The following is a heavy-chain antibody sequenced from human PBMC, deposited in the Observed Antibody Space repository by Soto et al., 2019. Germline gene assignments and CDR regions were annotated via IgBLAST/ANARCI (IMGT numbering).Heavy chain of an antibody. CDR1: GGTFSSYI. D-gene: IGHD6-6*01. V-gene: IGHV1-69*02. Sequence: QVQLVQSGAEVKKPGSSVKVSCKASGGTFSSYIISWVRQAPGQGLEWMGGIIPILGIANYEQKFQGRVTITANKSTSKGYMELSRLRYEDTAVDYCARAAYSSSSRPSPENWFDPWGQGTLVTDS. CDR3: ARAAYSSSSRPSPENWFDP. J-gene: IGHJ5*02. CDR2: IIPILGIA.